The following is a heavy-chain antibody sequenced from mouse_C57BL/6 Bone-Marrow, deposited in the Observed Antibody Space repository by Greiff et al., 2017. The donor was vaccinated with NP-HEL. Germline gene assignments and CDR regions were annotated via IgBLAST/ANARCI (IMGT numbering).Heavy chain of an antibody. CDR2: IDPSDSYT. Sequence: QVQLQQPGAELVRPGTSVKLSCKASGYTFTSYWMHWVKQRPGQGLEWIGVIDPSDSYTNYNQKFKGKATLTVDTSSSTAYMQLSSLTSEDSAVFSCARLSTPSYFDYRGQGTTLTVSS. CDR1: GYTFTSYW. J-gene: IGHJ2*01. CDR3: ARLSTPSYFDY. V-gene: IGHV1-59*01.